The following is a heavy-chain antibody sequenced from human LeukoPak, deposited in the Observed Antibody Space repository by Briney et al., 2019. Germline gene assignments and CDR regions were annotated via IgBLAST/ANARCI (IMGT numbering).Heavy chain of an antibody. CDR1: GYTFTGYY. J-gene: IGHJ4*02. Sequence: GSSVNVSCKASGYTFTGYYMHGVRQAPGQGLEWMGWINPNSGGTNYAQKFQGRVTMTRDTSISTAYMELSRLRSDDTAVYYCARGGPDDFWSSYLIDYWGQGTLVTVSS. CDR3: ARGGPDDFWSSYLIDY. D-gene: IGHD3-3*01. V-gene: IGHV1-2*02. CDR2: INPNSGGT.